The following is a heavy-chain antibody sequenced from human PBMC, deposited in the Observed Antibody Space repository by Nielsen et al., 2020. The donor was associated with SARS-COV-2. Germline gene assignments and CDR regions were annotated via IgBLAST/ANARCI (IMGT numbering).Heavy chain of an antibody. V-gene: IGHV4-34*01. CDR3: ARGVLGDYYYYMDV. J-gene: IGHJ6*03. CDR2: INHSGRT. Sequence: SETLSLTCTVSGGSISSYYWSWIRQPPGKGLEWIGEINHSGRTNYNPSLKSRVTISVDTSKNQFSLKLSSVTAADTAVYYCARGVLGDYYYYMDVWGKGTTVTVSS. CDR1: GGSISSYY.